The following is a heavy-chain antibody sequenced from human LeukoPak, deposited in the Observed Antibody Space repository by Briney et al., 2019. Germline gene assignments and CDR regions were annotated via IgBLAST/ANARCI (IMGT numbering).Heavy chain of an antibody. Sequence: ASVKVSCKACGGTFSSYAITWVRQAPGQGLEWMGGIIPIFGTANYAQKFQGRVTITADESTSTAYMELSSLRSEDTAVYYCARGGKYISGWPRPDPYYYYMDVWGKGTTVTVSS. J-gene: IGHJ6*03. D-gene: IGHD6-19*01. CDR1: GGTFSSYA. CDR2: IIPIFGTA. CDR3: ARGGKYISGWPRPDPYYYYMDV. V-gene: IGHV1-69*13.